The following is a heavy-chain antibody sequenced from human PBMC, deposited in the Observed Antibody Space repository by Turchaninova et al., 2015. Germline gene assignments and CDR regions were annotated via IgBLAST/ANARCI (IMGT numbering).Heavy chain of an antibody. D-gene: IGHD1-1*01. CDR2: IYWDDDK. Sequence: QITLKESGPTLVKPTQTLTLTCSFSGFSLSTSGVGVGWIRQPPGKALECLALIYWDDDKRYSPSLKSRLTITKDTSKNQVVLTMAHVDPVDTATYDCAHRLPTGSPWDGGYFDLWGRGTLVTVSS. V-gene: IGHV2-5*02. CDR3: AHRLPTGSPWDGGYFDL. J-gene: IGHJ2*01. CDR1: GFSLSTSGVG.